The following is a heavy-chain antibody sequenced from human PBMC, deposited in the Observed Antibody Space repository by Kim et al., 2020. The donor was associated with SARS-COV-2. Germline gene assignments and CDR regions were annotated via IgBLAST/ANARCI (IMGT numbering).Heavy chain of an antibody. J-gene: IGHJ4*02. CDR3: ARGIRITIFGVALFDY. Sequence: SETLSLTCAVYGGSFSGYYWSWIRQPPGKGLEWIGEINHSGSTNYNPSLKSRVTISVDTSKNQFSLKLSSVTAADTAVYYCARGIRITIFGVALFDYWGQGTLVTVSS. CDR1: GGSFSGYY. V-gene: IGHV4-34*01. CDR2: INHSGST. D-gene: IGHD3-3*01.